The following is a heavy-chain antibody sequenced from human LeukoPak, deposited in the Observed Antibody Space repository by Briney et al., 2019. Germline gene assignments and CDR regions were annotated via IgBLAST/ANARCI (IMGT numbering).Heavy chain of an antibody. D-gene: IGHD4-11*01. CDR2: ISSSSSYI. Sequence: PGGSLRLSCPASSFTFTSYCINWVSQAAGEGLEWVSSISSSSSYIYYADWGKGRFTIYRNNAKHSLYMQMTSMRADDTAIYYCARVEEGNYTYLSDSRWYFDYWGEGTLVTVST. CDR1: SFTFTSYC. CDR3: ARVEEGNYTYLSDSRWYFDY. J-gene: IGHJ4*02. V-gene: IGHV3-21*01.